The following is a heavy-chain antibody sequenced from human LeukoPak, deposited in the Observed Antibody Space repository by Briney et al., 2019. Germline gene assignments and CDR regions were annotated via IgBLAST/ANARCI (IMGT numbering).Heavy chain of an antibody. J-gene: IGHJ4*02. V-gene: IGHV4-38-2*02. CDR2: IYHNGDT. CDR1: GFSITSGYF. CDR3: VRAESVGIFDV. D-gene: IGHD1-26*01. Sequence: PSETLSLTCPVSGFSITSGYFWGWIRQSPGKSLEWIGYIYHNGDTVYNPSLNSSLRSRVTLLVETSKNQFSLSLNSVIAADTAVFYCVRAESVGIFDVWGQGILVTVSS.